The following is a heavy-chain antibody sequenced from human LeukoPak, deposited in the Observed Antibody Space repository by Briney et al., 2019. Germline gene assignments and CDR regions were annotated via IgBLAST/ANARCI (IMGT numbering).Heavy chain of an antibody. V-gene: IGHV3-23*01. CDR3: AKDQGYSSAWYSRDGFDM. J-gene: IGHJ3*02. CDR1: GFTFSSYS. CDR2: ISKSGDST. Sequence: GGSLRLSCAASGFTFSSYSMSWVRQAPGKGLEWVSAISKSGDSTFYADSVKGRFTISRDNSQNTLYVQMNSLRAEDTAVYYCAKDQGYSSAWYSRDGFDMWGQGTMVTVSS. D-gene: IGHD6-19*01.